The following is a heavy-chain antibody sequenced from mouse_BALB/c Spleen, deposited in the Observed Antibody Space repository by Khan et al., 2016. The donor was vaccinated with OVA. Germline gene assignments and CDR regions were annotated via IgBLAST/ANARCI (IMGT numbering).Heavy chain of an antibody. CDR2: IYPGSGNT. D-gene: IGHD1-1*01. CDR1: GFTFTDYY. V-gene: IGHV1-84*02. Sequence: QVQLQQSGPELVKPGASVKISCKASGFTFTDYYINWVKQKPGQGLEWIGWIYPGSGNTKYNEKFKGMATLTVDTSSSTAYMQLSSLTSEDTAVFCGGKGGYYGNSWSDYWGRGTTLTVSS. J-gene: IGHJ2*01. CDR3: GKGGYYGNSWSDY.